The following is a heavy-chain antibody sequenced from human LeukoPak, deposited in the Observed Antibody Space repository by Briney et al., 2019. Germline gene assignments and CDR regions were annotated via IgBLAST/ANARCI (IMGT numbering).Heavy chain of an antibody. CDR1: GFIFSNYG. D-gene: IGHD3-10*01. CDR2: VKQGGSET. CDR3: ARDLRSREDF. V-gene: IGHV3-7*01. J-gene: IGHJ4*02. Sequence: GGSLRLSCAASGFIFSNYGMTWVRQAPGKGLEWVANVKQGGSETYYMDSLRGRFTISRDNAKNSLYLHMNSLRAEDTAVYYCARDLRSREDFWGQGTLVTVSS.